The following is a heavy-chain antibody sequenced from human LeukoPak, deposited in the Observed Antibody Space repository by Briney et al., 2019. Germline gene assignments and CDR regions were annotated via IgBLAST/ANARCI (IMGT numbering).Heavy chain of an antibody. CDR2: ISSSGSTI. Sequence: GGSLRLSCAASGFTFSSYEMNWVRQAPGKGLEWVSYISSSGSTIYYADSVKGRFTISRDNAKNSLYLQMNNLRAEDTAVYYCARGGYYDSSGYNMGHHDAFDIWGQGTMVTVSS. CDR3: ARGGYYDSSGYNMGHHDAFDI. D-gene: IGHD3-22*01. J-gene: IGHJ3*02. CDR1: GFTFSSYE. V-gene: IGHV3-48*03.